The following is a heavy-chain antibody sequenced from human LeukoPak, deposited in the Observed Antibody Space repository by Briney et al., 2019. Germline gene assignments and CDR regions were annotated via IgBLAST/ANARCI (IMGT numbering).Heavy chain of an antibody. D-gene: IGHD6-19*01. CDR3: ARGRGSSGWYYY. V-gene: IGHV4-34*01. Sequence: SETLSLTCAVYSGSFSGYYWSWIRQPPGKGLEWIGEINHSGSTNYNPSLKSRVTISVDTSKNQFSLKLSSVTAADTAVYYCARGRGSSGWYYYWGQGTLVTVSS. J-gene: IGHJ4*02. CDR2: INHSGST. CDR1: SGSFSGYY.